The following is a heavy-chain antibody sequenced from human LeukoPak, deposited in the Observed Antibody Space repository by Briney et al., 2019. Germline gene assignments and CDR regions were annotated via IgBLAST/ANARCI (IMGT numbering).Heavy chain of an antibody. V-gene: IGHV3-30-3*01. CDR2: ISYDGSNK. Sequence: GGSLRLSCAASGFTFSSYAMHWVRQAPGKGLEWVAVISYDGSNKYYADSVKGRFTISRDNSKNTLYLQMNSLRAEDTAVYYCARSPTYSSGWYGYWGQGTLVTVSS. D-gene: IGHD6-19*01. CDR3: ARSPTYSSGWYGY. CDR1: GFTFSSYA. J-gene: IGHJ4*02.